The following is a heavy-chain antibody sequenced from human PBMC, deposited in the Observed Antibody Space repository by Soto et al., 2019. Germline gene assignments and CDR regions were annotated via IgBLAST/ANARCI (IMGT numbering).Heavy chain of an antibody. CDR1: GGSISSGGYY. J-gene: IGHJ4*02. Sequence: SETLSLTCTVSGGSISSGGYYWSWIRQHPGKGLEWIGYIYYSGSTYYNPSLKSRVTISVDTSKNQFSLKLSSVTAADTAVYYCASVGKGEQFDHWGPGTLATVSS. CDR2: IYYSGST. D-gene: IGHD1-26*01. V-gene: IGHV4-31*03. CDR3: ASVGKGEQFDH.